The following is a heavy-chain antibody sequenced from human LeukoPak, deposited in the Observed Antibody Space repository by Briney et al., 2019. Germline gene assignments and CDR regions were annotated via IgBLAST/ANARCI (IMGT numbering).Heavy chain of an antibody. D-gene: IGHD2-2*01. CDR3: ARVGYCSSTSCYGVFDY. Sequence: GGSLRLSCAASGFPFSSYSMNWVRQAPGKGLEWVSYIFRSSSTIYYADSVKGRFTISRDKAKNSLYLQMNSLRDENTAVYYCARVGYCSSTSCYGVFDYWGQGTLVTVFS. CDR2: IFRSSSTI. V-gene: IGHV3-48*02. CDR1: GFPFSSYS. J-gene: IGHJ4*02.